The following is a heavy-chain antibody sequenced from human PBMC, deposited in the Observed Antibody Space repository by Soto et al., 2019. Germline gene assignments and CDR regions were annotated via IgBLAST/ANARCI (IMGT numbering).Heavy chain of an antibody. Sequence: SVKVSCKASGGTFSSYAISWVRQAPGQGLEWMGGIIPIFGTANYAQKFQGRVTITADESTSTAYMELSSLRAEDTAVYYCARDNTYYYDSSGYQGLIWGQGTLVTVSS. V-gene: IGHV1-69*13. CDR1: GGTFSSYA. D-gene: IGHD3-22*01. J-gene: IGHJ4*02. CDR3: ARDNTYYYDSSGYQGLI. CDR2: IIPIFGTA.